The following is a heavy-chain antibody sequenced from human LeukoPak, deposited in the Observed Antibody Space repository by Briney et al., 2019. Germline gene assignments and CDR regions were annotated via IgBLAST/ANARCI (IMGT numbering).Heavy chain of an antibody. CDR2: ISHSGSS. J-gene: IGHJ2*01. CDR1: GVSISSSTYS. D-gene: IGHD6-13*01. V-gene: IGHV4-39*01. CDR3: ASSAAARYGLWYFDL. Sequence: SETLSLTCNVSGVSISSSTYSWGWIRQPPGKGLEWIASISHSGSSYFNPSLKSRVTISVDTSKNEFSLKVRSVTAADTAVYYCASSAAARYGLWYFDLWGRGTLVTVSS.